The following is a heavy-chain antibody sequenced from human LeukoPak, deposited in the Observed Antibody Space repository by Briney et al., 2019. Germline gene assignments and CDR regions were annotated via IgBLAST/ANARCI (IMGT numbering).Heavy chain of an antibody. Sequence: PSETLSLTCTVSGGSISSGDYYWSWIRQPAGKGLEWIGRIYTSGSTNYNPSLKSRVTISVDTSKNQFSLKLSSVTAADTAVYYCAGGYCTNGVCGLRYYFDYWGQGTLVTVSS. V-gene: IGHV4-61*02. D-gene: IGHD2-8*01. CDR1: GGSISSGDYY. CDR2: IYTSGST. CDR3: AGGYCTNGVCGLRYYFDY. J-gene: IGHJ4*02.